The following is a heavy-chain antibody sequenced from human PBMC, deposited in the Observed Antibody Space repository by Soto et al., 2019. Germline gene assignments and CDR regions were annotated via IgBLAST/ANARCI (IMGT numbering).Heavy chain of an antibody. CDR3: ARTPWDGYTAYYFDY. V-gene: IGHV4-4*02. D-gene: IGHD6-25*01. Sequence: QVQLQESGPGLVKPSGTLSLTCAVSGGSISSSNWWSWVRQPPGKGLEWIGEIYHSGSTTYNPSLKSRVTRSVDKSKTQFSLKLRSVTAADTAVYSCARTPWDGYTAYYFDYWCQGTLVTVSS. J-gene: IGHJ4*02. CDR1: GGSISSSNW. CDR2: IYHSGST.